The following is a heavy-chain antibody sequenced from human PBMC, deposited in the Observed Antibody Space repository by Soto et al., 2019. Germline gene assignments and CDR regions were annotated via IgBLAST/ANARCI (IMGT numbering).Heavy chain of an antibody. D-gene: IGHD2-15*01. CDR3: ARYTPLSYCSGGSCYSAFDY. Sequence: QLQLQESGSGLVKPSQTLSLTCAVSGGSISSGGYSWSWIRQPPGKGLEWIGYIYHSGSTYYNPSLKSRVTLSVDRSKNQFSLKLSSVTAADTAVYYCARYTPLSYCSGGSCYSAFDYWGQGTLVTVSS. J-gene: IGHJ4*02. V-gene: IGHV4-30-2*01. CDR2: IYHSGST. CDR1: GGSISSGGYS.